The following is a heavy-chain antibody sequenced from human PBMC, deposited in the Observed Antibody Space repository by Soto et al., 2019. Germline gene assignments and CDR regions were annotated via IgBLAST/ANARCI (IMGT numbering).Heavy chain of an antibody. V-gene: IGHV3-66*01. CDR2: ISSGGST. D-gene: IGHD3-3*01. J-gene: IGHJ4*02. CDR3: ARDTLGGAYDFCH. CDR1: GFSVSNLY. Sequence: EVQLVESGGGLVQPGGSLRLSCEASGFSVSNLYMTWVRQAPGKGLEWVSVISSGGSTYYADSVKGRFTISRDNSKNTLYLEMKSLRAGDTAVYYCARDTLGGAYDFCHGGQGTLVTVSS.